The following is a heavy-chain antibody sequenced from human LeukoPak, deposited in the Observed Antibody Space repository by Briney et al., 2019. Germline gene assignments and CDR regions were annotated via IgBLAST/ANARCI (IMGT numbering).Heavy chain of an antibody. D-gene: IGHD3-22*01. V-gene: IGHV4-59*01. J-gene: IGHJ4*02. CDR2: IYYSGST. CDR3: ARSGYYYDSSGYFGY. Sequence: SETLSLTCTVSGRSISSYYWSWIRQPPGKGLEWIGYIYYSGSTNYNPSLKSRVTISVDTSKNQFSLKLSSGTAADTAVYYCARSGYYYDSSGYFGYWGQGTLVTVSS. CDR1: GRSISSYY.